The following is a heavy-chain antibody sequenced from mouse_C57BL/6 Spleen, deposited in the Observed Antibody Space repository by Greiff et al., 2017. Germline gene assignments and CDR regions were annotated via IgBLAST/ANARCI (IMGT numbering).Heavy chain of an antibody. CDR2: IYPGNSDT. CDR3: TRWPLKDYDERDFDY. J-gene: IGHJ2*01. V-gene: IGHV1-5*01. D-gene: IGHD2-4*01. Sequence: EVKLVESGTVLARPGASVKMSCKTSGYTFTSYWMHWVKQRPGQGLEWIGAIYPGNSDTSYNQKFKGKAKLTAVTSASTAYMELSSLTNEDSAVYYCTRWPLKDYDERDFDYWGQGTTLTVSS. CDR1: GYTFTSYW.